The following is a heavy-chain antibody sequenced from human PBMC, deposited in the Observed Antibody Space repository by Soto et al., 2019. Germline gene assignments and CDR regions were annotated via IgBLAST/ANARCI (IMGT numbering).Heavy chain of an antibody. CDR3: AKGRGDYPWWAFDI. J-gene: IGHJ3*02. Sequence: ASVKVSCKASGYTFTSYAMHWVRQAPGQRLEWMGWINAGNGNTKYSQKFQGRVTITRDTSASTAYMELSSLRSEDTAVYYCAKGRGDYPWWAFDIWGQGTMVTVSS. CDR2: INAGNGNT. CDR1: GYTFTSYA. D-gene: IGHD4-17*01. V-gene: IGHV1-3*01.